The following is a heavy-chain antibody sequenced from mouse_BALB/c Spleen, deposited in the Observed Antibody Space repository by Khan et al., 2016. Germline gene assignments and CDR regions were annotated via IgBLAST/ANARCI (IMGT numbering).Heavy chain of an antibody. J-gene: IGHJ3*01. CDR1: GYDFSRYW. D-gene: IGHD1-1*01. V-gene: IGHV4-1*02. Sequence: EVKLLESGGGLVQPGGSLKLSCAASGYDFSRYWMSWVRQAPGKGLEWIGDINPDSSTINYTPSLKDKFIISRDNAKNTLYPQMSKVRSEDTALYYCARAGYYGYLAYWGQGTLVTVSA. CDR3: ARAGYYGYLAY. CDR2: INPDSSTI.